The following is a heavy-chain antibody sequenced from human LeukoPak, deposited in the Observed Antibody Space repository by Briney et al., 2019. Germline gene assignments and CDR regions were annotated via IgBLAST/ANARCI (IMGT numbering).Heavy chain of an antibody. V-gene: IGHV3-48*02. D-gene: IGHD2-2*01. J-gene: IGHJ4*02. CDR1: GFTFSTYS. CDR2: ISSSSDNI. Sequence: GGSLRLSCAASGFTFSTYSMNWVRQTPGKGLEWVSYISSSSDNIYYADSVKGRFTISRDNAKNSLYLQMNSLRDEDTAVYYCAREVGYCSSTSCYYFDYWGQGTLVTVSP. CDR3: AREVGYCSSTSCYYFDY.